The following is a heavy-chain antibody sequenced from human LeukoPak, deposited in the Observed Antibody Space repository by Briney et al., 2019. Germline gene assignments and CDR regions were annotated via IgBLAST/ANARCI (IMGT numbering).Heavy chain of an antibody. V-gene: IGHV4-59*01. Sequence: SETLSLTCTVSGGSMTNYYWSWIRQPPGKGLEWIAYVYYSGRTSYSPSLKSRVTISVDTSKNQFSLKLSSVTAADTAVYYCAREGGPYRPLDYSGQGTLVTVSS. CDR2: VYYSGRT. J-gene: IGHJ4*02. CDR1: GGSMTNYY. CDR3: AREGGPYRPLDY.